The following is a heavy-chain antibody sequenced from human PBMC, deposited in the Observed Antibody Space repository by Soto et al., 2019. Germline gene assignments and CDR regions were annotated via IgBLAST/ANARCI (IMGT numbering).Heavy chain of an antibody. J-gene: IGHJ4*02. V-gene: IGHV1-3*01. D-gene: IGHD6-13*01. CDR3: ARDGEDKAAAAMVF. Sequence: QVQLVQSGAEVKKPGASVRVSCKASGYTITCCAMHWVRQAPGQRPEWMGWFNAGDGDTKYSQSFQGRFTIIRDTSASTVYMELSSLRPEDTAVYYCARDGEDKAAAAMVFWGQGTLVTVSS. CDR2: FNAGDGDT. CDR1: GYTITCCA.